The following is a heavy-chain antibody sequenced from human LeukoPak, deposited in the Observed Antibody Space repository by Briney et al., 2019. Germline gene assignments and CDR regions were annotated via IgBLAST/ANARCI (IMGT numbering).Heavy chain of an antibody. CDR2: ISGSGGST. Sequence: QSGGTLRLSCAASGFTFSSYGMSWVRQAPGKGLEWVSAISGSGGSTYYADSVKGRFTISRDNSKNTLYLQMNSLRAEDTAVYYCAKVPLTVTTVYFDCWGQGTLVTVSS. D-gene: IGHD4-17*01. V-gene: IGHV3-23*01. CDR1: GFTFSSYG. CDR3: AKVPLTVTTVYFDC. J-gene: IGHJ4*02.